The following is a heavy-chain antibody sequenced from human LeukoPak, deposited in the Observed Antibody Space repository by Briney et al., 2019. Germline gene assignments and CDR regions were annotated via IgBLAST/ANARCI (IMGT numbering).Heavy chain of an antibody. Sequence: GGSLRLSCAASGFTFSSYGMHWVRQAPGKGLEWVSSISSSSSYIYYADSVKGRFTISRDNAKNSLYLQMNSLRAEDTAVYYCARERYSSHYFDYWGQGTLVTVSS. CDR3: ARERYSSHYFDY. CDR1: GFTFSSYG. CDR2: ISSSSSYI. D-gene: IGHD2-15*01. J-gene: IGHJ4*02. V-gene: IGHV3-21*01.